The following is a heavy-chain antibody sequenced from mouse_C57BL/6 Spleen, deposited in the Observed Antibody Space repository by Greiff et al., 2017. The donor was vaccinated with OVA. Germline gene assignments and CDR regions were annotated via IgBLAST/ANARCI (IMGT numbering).Heavy chain of an antibody. J-gene: IGHJ2*01. CDR1: GYTFTSYG. CDR3: VSYDYDAGDY. V-gene: IGHV1-81*01. Sequence: QVQLQQSGAELARPGASVKLSCKASGYTFTSYGISWVKQRTGQGLEWIGEIYPRSGNTSYNEKFKGKATLTADKSTSTAYMELRSLTSEDSAVYFCVSYDYDAGDYWGQGTTLTVSS. D-gene: IGHD2-4*01. CDR2: IYPRSGNT.